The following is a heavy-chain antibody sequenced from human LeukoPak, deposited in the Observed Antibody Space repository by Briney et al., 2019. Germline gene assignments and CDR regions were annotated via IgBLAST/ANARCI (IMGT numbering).Heavy chain of an antibody. CDR3: ATIYNYYDSSGYYYNPNIYFDY. J-gene: IGHJ4*02. CDR2: MIPIFGRA. V-gene: IGHV1-69*05. Sequence: SVKVSCKASGGTFISYAISWVGQAPGQGLEWMGRMIPIFGRANYAQKFQGRVTITTDESTSTAYMKLSSLRSEDTAVYYCATIYNYYDSSGYYYNPNIYFDYWGQGTLVTVSS. D-gene: IGHD3-22*01. CDR1: GGTFISYA.